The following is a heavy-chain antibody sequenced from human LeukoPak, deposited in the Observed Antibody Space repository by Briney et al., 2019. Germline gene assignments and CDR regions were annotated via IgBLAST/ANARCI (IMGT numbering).Heavy chain of an antibody. CDR1: GFTCSNYR. V-gene: IGHV3-7*01. CDR2: MNLDGSEK. CDR3: ARDDGFSCYSY. Sequence: GGSLRISCGASGFTCSNYRMTQVGEAPGHGLEWVANMNLDGSEKYYVDSVEGRFIISRGNAKNSLYLQMNSLTVEDTAIYYCARDDGFSCYSYWGQGTLVTVSS. D-gene: IGHD3/OR15-3a*01. J-gene: IGHJ4*02.